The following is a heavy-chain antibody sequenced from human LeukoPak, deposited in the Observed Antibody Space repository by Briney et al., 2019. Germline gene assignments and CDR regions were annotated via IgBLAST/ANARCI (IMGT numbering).Heavy chain of an antibody. CDR2: ISDYNVNT. Sequence: ASVKVSCKASGYNLISYGIIWVRQAPGQGLEWMGWISDYNVNTNYAQKFQGRVTMTTDTSTSTAYMELRSLKSDDTAVYFCARPYDTSGYYNYYLDYWGQGTLVTVSS. J-gene: IGHJ4*02. D-gene: IGHD3-22*01. V-gene: IGHV1-18*01. CDR1: GYNLISYG. CDR3: ARPYDTSGYYNYYLDY.